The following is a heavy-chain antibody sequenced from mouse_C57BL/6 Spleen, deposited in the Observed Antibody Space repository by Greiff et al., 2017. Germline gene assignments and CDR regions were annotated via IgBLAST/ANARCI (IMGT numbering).Heavy chain of an antibody. Sequence: VKLQESGAELVKPGASVKISCKASGYAFSSYWMNWVKQRPGKGLEWIGQIYPGDGDTNYNGKFKGKATLTADKSSSTAYMQLSSLTSEDSAVYFCARELPWYFDVWGTGTTVTVSS. CDR1: GYAFSSYW. D-gene: IGHD2-12*01. V-gene: IGHV1-80*01. J-gene: IGHJ1*03. CDR2: IYPGDGDT. CDR3: ARELPWYFDV.